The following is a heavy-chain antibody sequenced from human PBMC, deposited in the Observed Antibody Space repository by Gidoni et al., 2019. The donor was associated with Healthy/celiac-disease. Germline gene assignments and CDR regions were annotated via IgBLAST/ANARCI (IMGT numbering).Heavy chain of an antibody. CDR2: IYYSWST. Sequence: QLQLQESGPGLVKPSETLSLTCTVSGGSISSSSYYWGWIRQPPGKGLEWIGSIYYSWSTYYNPALKSRVTISVDTSKNQFSLKLSSVTAADTAVYYCARRGGAATAGGIYWFDPWGQGTLVTVSS. V-gene: IGHV4-39*01. J-gene: IGHJ5*02. CDR3: ARRGGAATAGGIYWFDP. D-gene: IGHD6-13*01. CDR1: GGSISSSSYY.